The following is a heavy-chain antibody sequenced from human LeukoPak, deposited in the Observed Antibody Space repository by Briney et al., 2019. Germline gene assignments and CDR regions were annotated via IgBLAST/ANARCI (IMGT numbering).Heavy chain of an antibody. Sequence: ASVKVSCKASGYTFTSYGISWVRQAPGQGLEWMGWISAYNGNTNYVQKLQGRVTMTTDTSTSTACMELRSLRSDDTAVYYCVRDRVNTMVRGVPVGYYYMDVWGKGTTVTVSS. J-gene: IGHJ6*03. CDR2: ISAYNGNT. CDR3: VRDRVNTMVRGVPVGYYYMDV. CDR1: GYTFTSYG. D-gene: IGHD3-10*01. V-gene: IGHV1-18*01.